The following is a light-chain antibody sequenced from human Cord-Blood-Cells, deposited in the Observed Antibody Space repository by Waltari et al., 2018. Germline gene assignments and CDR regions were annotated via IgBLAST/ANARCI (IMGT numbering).Light chain of an antibody. J-gene: IGLJ3*02. CDR1: SSDAGGYKY. CDR2: DVS. V-gene: IGLV2-11*01. Sequence: QSALTQPRSVSGSPGQSVTISCTGTSSDAGGYKYLSWYQKHPGKAPILMIYDVSKRPSGVPDRFSGSKSGNTASLTISGLQAEDEADYYCCSYAGSSWVFGGGTKLTVL. CDR3: CSYAGSSWV.